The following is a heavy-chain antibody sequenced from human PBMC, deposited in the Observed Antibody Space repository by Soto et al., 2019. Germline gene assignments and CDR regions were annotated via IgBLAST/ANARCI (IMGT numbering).Heavy chain of an antibody. V-gene: IGHV4-34*01. CDR3: VRTVTPIVEWYYYYYGMDV. D-gene: IGHD3-3*01. CDR1: GGSISDYY. CDR2: ITYSGRP. Sequence: SETLSLTCAVYGGSISDYYLSWIRQPPGKGLERIGEITYSGRPNYNPSLKSRVTVSVDTFEKLFSLKLSSVTAADTAVYYCVRTVTPIVEWYYYYYGMDVWGQGTTVTVSS. J-gene: IGHJ6*02.